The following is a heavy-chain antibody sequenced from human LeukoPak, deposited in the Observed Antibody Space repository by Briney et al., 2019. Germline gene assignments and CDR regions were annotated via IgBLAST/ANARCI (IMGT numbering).Heavy chain of an antibody. CDR3: ARQLYYGSGSYLYAFDI. J-gene: IGHJ3*02. V-gene: IGHV4-39*01. D-gene: IGHD3-10*01. CDR2: IYYSGST. CDR1: GGSISSSSYY. Sequence: PSETLSLTCTVSGGSISSSSYYWGWIRQPPGKGLEWIGSIYYSGSTYYNPSLKSRVTLSVDTSKNQFSLKLSSVTAAETAVYYCARQLYYGSGSYLYAFDIWGQGTMVTVSS.